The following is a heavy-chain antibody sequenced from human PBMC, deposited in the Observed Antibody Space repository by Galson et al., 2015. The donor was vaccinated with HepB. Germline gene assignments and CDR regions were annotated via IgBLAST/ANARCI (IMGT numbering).Heavy chain of an antibody. V-gene: IGHV1-69*13. CDR2: IIPIFGTA. CDR3: ARDVGKYSSGREIFDY. Sequence: SVKVSCKASGGTFSSYAISWVRQAPGQGLEWMGGIIPIFGTANYAQKFQGRVTITADESTSTAYMELSSLRSEDTAVYYCARDVGKYSSGREIFDYWGQGTLVTVSS. CDR1: GGTFSSYA. D-gene: IGHD6-19*01. J-gene: IGHJ4*02.